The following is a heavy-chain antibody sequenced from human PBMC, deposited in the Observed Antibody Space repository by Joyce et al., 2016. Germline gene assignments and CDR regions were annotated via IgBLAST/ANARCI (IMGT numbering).Heavy chain of an antibody. CDR2: IYSGGNT. V-gene: IGHV3-66*02. D-gene: IGHD3-16*01. Sequence: EVQLVESGGGLVQAGGSLRLSCAASGFTVSSHFMSWVRQAPGKGLEGVSVIYSGGNTNYADSVKGRFTISRDNFKNTVYLQMNSLRTDDTAVYYCARDRVSSVYYYGMDVWGQGTTITVSS. J-gene: IGHJ6*02. CDR3: ARDRVSSVYYYGMDV. CDR1: GFTVSSHF.